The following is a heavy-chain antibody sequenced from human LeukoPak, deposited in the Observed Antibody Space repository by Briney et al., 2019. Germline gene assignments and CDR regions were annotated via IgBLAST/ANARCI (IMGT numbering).Heavy chain of an antibody. J-gene: IGHJ4*02. D-gene: IGHD4-17*01. V-gene: IGHV3-30*03. Sequence: GGSLRLSCAASGFTFSSYGMHWVRQAPGKGLEWVAVISYDGSNKYYADSVKGRFTISRDNSKNTLYLQMNSLRAEDTAVYYCARGNYGEALGYWGQGTLVTVSS. CDR1: GFTFSSYG. CDR3: ARGNYGEALGY. CDR2: ISYDGSNK.